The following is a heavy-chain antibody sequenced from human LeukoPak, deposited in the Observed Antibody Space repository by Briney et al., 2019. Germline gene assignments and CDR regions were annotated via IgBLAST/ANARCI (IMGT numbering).Heavy chain of an antibody. CDR2: IHTNGGT. CDR1: GDSITSGSYY. V-gene: IGHV4-61*09. CDR3: ARSIAVTGKRWLDP. J-gene: IGHJ5*02. D-gene: IGHD6-19*01. Sequence: SQTLSLICTVSGDSITSGSYYWSWIRQPAGKGPEWIGHIHTNGGTKYNPSLESRVTISLETSDNQFSLELNSVTATDTAVYYCARSIAVTGKRWLDPWGQGTLVTVSP.